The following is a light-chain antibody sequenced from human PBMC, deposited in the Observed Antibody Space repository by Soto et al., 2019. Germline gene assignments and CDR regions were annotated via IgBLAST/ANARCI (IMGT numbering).Light chain of an antibody. V-gene: IGLV2-14*03. Sequence: QSALTQPASVSGSPGQSITISCTGTSSDVGGENYLSCYQQHPGRAPKLMIYDVSNRPSGVSNRFSGSKSGNTASLTISGLQAEDEADYYCSSYSTTSTLVFGSGTKGTVL. CDR2: DVS. J-gene: IGLJ1*01. CDR3: SSYSTTSTLV. CDR1: SSDVGGENY.